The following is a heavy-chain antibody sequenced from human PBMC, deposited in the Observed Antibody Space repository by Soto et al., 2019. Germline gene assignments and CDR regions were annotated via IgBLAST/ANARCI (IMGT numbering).Heavy chain of an antibody. CDR3: ARLSGTMIVVYGMDV. D-gene: IGHD3-22*01. V-gene: IGHV1-18*01. CDR1: GYTFTSYG. Sequence: ASVKVSCKASGYTFTSYGISWVRQAPGQGLEWMGWISAYNGNTNYAQKLQGRVTMTRDTSTSTAYMELSSLGSEDTAVYYCARLSGTMIVVYGMDVWGQGTTVTVSS. CDR2: ISAYNGNT. J-gene: IGHJ6*02.